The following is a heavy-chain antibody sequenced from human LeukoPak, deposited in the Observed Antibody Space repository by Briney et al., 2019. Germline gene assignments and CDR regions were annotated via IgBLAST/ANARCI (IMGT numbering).Heavy chain of an antibody. CDR3: ARLGSYDTIGYFFKQ. J-gene: IGHJ4*02. Sequence: SETLSLTCTVSGGSISGYYWSWLRQSPGKALEWIGYIYYSGGTSYSPSLKSRITISLDPSQNQFSLTLGSVTAADTAIYYCARLGSYDTIGYFFKQWGQGMLVTVSS. CDR1: GGSISGYY. D-gene: IGHD3-22*01. V-gene: IGHV4-59*08. CDR2: IYYSGGT.